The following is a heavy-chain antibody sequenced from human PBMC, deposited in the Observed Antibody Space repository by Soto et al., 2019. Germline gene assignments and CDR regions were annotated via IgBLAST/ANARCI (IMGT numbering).Heavy chain of an antibody. CDR1: GFTFSSYA. CDR2: ISYDGSNK. V-gene: IGHV3-30-3*01. CDR3: ARDVIGQNWFDP. D-gene: IGHD3-22*01. Sequence: LRLSCAASGFTFSSYAMHWVRQAPGKGLEWVAVISYDGSNKYYADSVKGRFTISRDNSKNTLYLQMNSLRAGDTAVYYCARDVIGQNWFDPWGQGTLVTVSS. J-gene: IGHJ5*02.